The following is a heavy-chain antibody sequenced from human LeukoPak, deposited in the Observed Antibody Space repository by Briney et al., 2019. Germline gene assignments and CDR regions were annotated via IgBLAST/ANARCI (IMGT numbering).Heavy chain of an antibody. CDR3: AREMATPWGYFDY. Sequence: GGSLRLSCAASGFTFRSYGMSWVRQAPGKGLEWVSVIYSGGSTYYADSAKGRFTISRDNSKNTLYLQMNSLRAEDTAVYYCAREMATPWGYFDYWGQGTLVTVSS. V-gene: IGHV3-53*01. D-gene: IGHD5-24*01. J-gene: IGHJ4*02. CDR2: IYSGGST. CDR1: GFTFRSYG.